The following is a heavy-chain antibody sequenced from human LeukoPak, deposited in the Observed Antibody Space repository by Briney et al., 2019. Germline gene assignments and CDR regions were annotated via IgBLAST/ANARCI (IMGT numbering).Heavy chain of an antibody. Sequence: SETLSLTCSVSGGSISSDYWSWIRQPPGKGLEWIGYIYYSGSTNYNPSLKSRVTISVDTSKNQFSLKLSSVTAADTAVYYCARNIPKYDSLDYWGQGTLVTVSS. CDR2: IYYSGST. CDR3: ARNIPKYDSLDY. V-gene: IGHV4-59*01. D-gene: IGHD3-3*01. CDR1: GGSISSDY. J-gene: IGHJ4*02.